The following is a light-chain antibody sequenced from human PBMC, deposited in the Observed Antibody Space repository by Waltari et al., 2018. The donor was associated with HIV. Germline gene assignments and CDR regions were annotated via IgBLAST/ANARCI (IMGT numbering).Light chain of an antibody. CDR2: EVS. CDR3: TSYAGTKIIL. V-gene: IGLV2-8*01. CDR1: SSDVGAYNF. Sequence: QSALTQPPSASGSPGQSVTISCTGTSSDVGAYNFVSWYQQYPGKAPKLMIYEVSKRASGVPDRFSGSKSGNTASLTVSGLQAEDEADYYCTSYAGTKIILFGGGTKLTVL. J-gene: IGLJ2*01.